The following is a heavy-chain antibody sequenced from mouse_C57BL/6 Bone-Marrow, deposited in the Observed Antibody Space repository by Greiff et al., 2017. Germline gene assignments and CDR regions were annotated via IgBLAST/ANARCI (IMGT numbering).Heavy chain of an antibody. CDR1: GFTFSDYY. CDR2: INYDGSST. CDR3: ARVGSRGSMDY. Sequence: EVQLQESEGGLVQPGSSMKLSCTASGFTFSDYYMAWVRQVPEKGLEWVANINYDGSSTYYLDSLKSRFIISRDNAKNILYLQMSSLKSEDTATYYCARVGSRGSMDYWGQGTSVTVSS. J-gene: IGHJ4*01. V-gene: IGHV5-16*01. D-gene: IGHD1-1*01.